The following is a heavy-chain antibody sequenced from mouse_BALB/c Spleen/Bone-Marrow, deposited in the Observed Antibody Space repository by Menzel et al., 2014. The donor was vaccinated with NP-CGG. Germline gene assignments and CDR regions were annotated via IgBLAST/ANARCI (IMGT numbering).Heavy chain of an antibody. CDR1: GFTFSDYY. D-gene: IGHD2-14*01. J-gene: IGHJ4*01. V-gene: IGHV5-12*02. CDR2: ISNGGGST. CDR3: ARQGYDVAMDY. Sequence: EVMLVESGGGLVQPGGSLKLSCATSGFTFSDYYMFWVRQTPEKRLEWVAYISNGGGSTYYPDTVKARFTISRDNAKNTLYLQMSRLKSEDTAMYYCARQGYDVAMDYWGQGTSVAVSS.